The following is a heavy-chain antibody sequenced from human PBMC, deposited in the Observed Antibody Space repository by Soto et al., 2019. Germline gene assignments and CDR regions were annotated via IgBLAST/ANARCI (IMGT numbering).Heavy chain of an antibody. CDR1: GFTFNTYG. Sequence: PGGSLRLSCTASGFTFNTYGMHWVRQIPGNGLQWVAIIWYDGSIKYYADSVKGRFTISRDNSKNTLYLQMNSLRAEDTAVYYCAKGTDIPLYYYYGMDVWGQGTTVTVSS. J-gene: IGHJ6*02. CDR2: IWYDGSIK. D-gene: IGHD2-21*02. CDR3: AKGTDIPLYYYYGMDV. V-gene: IGHV3-33*06.